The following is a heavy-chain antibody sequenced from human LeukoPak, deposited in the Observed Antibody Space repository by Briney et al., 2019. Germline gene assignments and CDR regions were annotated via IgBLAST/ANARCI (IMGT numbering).Heavy chain of an antibody. CDR3: AIVARQLASDS. CDR1: AGSFTGYS. Sequence: SETLSLTCADPAGSFTGYSWSLIRQPPGKGLEWIGEINHSGSTSYNPSLKSRVTISVDTSKNQFSLKLSSVTAADTAVYYCAIVARQLASDSWGQGTLVTVSS. J-gene: IGHJ4*02. D-gene: IGHD3-10*01. V-gene: IGHV4-34*01. CDR2: INHSGST.